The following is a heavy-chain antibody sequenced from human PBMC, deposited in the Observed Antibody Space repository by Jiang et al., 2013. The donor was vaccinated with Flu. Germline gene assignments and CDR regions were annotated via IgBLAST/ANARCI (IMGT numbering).Heavy chain of an antibody. J-gene: IGHJ2*01. CDR3: VRDKGGSTLNILLTGGAREQWLEDWYFDL. Sequence: GPGLVKPSETLSLTCTLSAGSISRTSYFWGWVRQAPGKRLEWIGSFSSGGSPSYNPSLKSRVAISVDTSKNQFSLTLTSVTVADTAVYYCVRDKGGSTLNILLTGGAREQWLEDWYFDLWGRGTLATVSS. CDR1: AGSISRTSYF. CDR2: FSSGGSP. V-gene: IGHV4-39*02. D-gene: IGHD6-19*01.